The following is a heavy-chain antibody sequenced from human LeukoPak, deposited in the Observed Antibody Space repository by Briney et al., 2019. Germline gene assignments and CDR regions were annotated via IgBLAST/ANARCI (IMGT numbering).Heavy chain of an antibody. Sequence: SETLSLTCTVSGGSISSYYWSWIRQPPGKGLEWIGYIYYSGSTNYNPSLKSRVTISVDTSKNQSSLKLSSVTAADTAVYYCARGTYYYDSSGYSMYYFDYWGQGTLVTVSS. CDR1: GGSISSYY. V-gene: IGHV4-59*01. J-gene: IGHJ4*02. D-gene: IGHD3-22*01. CDR3: ARGTYYYDSSGYSMYYFDY. CDR2: IYYSGST.